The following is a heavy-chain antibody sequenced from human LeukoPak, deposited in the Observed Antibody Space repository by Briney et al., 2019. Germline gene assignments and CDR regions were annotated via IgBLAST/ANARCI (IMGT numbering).Heavy chain of an antibody. J-gene: IGHJ4*02. V-gene: IGHV3-21*01. Sequence: GGSLRLSCAASGFTFGSYSMNWVRQAPGKGLEWVSSISSSSSYIYYADSVKGRFTISRDNAKNSLYLQMNSLRAEDTAVYYCASGSSWPYFDYWGQGTLVTVSS. CDR3: ASGSSWPYFDY. CDR1: GFTFGSYS. D-gene: IGHD6-13*01. CDR2: ISSSSSYI.